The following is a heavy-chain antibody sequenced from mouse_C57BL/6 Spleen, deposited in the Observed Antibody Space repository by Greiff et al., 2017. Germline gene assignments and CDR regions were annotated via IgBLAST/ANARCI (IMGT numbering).Heavy chain of an antibody. CDR3: ARVTGTAY. V-gene: IGHV1-42*01. CDR2: INPSTGGT. D-gene: IGHD4-1*01. Sequence: EVQLQQSGPELVKPGASVKISCKASGYSFTGYYMNWVKQSPDKSLEWIGEINPSTGGTTYNQKFKAKATLTVDKSSSTAYMQLKSLTSEDSAVYYCARVTGTAYWGQGTLVTVSA. J-gene: IGHJ3*01. CDR1: GYSFTGYY.